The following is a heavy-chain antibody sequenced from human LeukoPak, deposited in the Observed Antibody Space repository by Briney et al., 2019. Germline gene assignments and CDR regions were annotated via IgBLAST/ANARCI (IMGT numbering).Heavy chain of an antibody. CDR3: ARVVDGSGYFDY. Sequence: PSETLSLTCTVSGGSISSSSYYWGWIRQPPGKGLEWIGSIYYSGSTYYNPSLKSRVTISVDTSKNQFSLKLSSVTAADTAVYYCARVVDGSGYFDYWGQGTLVTVSS. V-gene: IGHV4-39*07. D-gene: IGHD3-10*01. CDR2: IYYSGST. J-gene: IGHJ4*02. CDR1: GGSISSSSYY.